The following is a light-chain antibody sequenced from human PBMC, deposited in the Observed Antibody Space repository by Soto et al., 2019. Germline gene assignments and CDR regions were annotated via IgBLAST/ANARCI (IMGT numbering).Light chain of an antibody. CDR3: NSYRHSTTLV. Sequence: QSALTQPASVFGSPGQSITISCTGTSSDVGGYNSVSWFQQHPSKAPKLIIYEVSHRPSGVSIRFSGSKSGNTASLTISGLQAEDEADYYCNSYRHSTTLVFGTGTKVPVL. V-gene: IGLV2-14*01. J-gene: IGLJ1*01. CDR2: EVS. CDR1: SSDVGGYNS.